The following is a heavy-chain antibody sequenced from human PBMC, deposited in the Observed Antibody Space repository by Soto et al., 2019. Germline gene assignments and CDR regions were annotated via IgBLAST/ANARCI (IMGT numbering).Heavy chain of an antibody. V-gene: IGHV1-69*06. Sequence: SVKVSCKASGGTFSSYAISWVRQAPGQGLEWMGGIIPIFGTANYAQKFQGRVTITADKSTSTAYMELSSLRSEDTAVYYCAREPAGPDNWLDPWGQGTLVTVSS. J-gene: IGHJ5*02. CDR1: GGTFSSYA. D-gene: IGHD2-2*01. CDR2: IIPIFGTA. CDR3: AREPAGPDNWLDP.